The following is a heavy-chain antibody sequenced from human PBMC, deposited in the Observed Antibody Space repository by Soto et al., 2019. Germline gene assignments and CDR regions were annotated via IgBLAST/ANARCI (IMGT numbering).Heavy chain of an antibody. V-gene: IGHV4-59*12. CDR1: GGSISSYY. Sequence: SETLSLTCTVSGGSISSYYWSWIRQPPGKGLEWIGYIYYSGSTYYNPSLKSRVTISVDTSKNQFSLKLSSVTAADTAVYYCARVGPPSIVVVPAALGGDAFDIWGQGTMVTVSS. CDR2: IYYSGST. D-gene: IGHD2-2*01. J-gene: IGHJ3*02. CDR3: ARVGPPSIVVVPAALGGDAFDI.